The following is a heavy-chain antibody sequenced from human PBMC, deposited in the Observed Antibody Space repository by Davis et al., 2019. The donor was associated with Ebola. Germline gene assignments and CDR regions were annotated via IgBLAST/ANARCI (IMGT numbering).Heavy chain of an antibody. Sequence: ASVKVSCKASGYTFTSYDINWVRQATGQGREWMGWMNPNSGNTGYAQKFQGRVTMTRNTSISTAYMELSSLRSEDTAAYYCARGRTVTGTRGLSWFDPWGQGALVTVSS. D-gene: IGHD6-19*01. V-gene: IGHV1-8*01. J-gene: IGHJ5*02. CDR2: MNPNSGNT. CDR1: GYTFTSYD. CDR3: ARGRTVTGTRGLSWFDP.